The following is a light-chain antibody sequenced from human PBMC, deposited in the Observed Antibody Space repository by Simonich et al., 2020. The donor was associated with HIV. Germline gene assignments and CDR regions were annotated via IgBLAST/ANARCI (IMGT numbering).Light chain of an antibody. CDR1: QSISIW. CDR2: RAS. J-gene: IGKJ1*01. Sequence: DIQMTQSPSTLSASVGDRVTITCRASQSISIWLDWYQQKPGKAPKLLIYRASSLESGGPSRFSGSGSGTEFTLTISSLQPDDFATYYCQQYKSYSRTFGQGTKVEIK. V-gene: IGKV1-5*03. CDR3: QQYKSYSRT.